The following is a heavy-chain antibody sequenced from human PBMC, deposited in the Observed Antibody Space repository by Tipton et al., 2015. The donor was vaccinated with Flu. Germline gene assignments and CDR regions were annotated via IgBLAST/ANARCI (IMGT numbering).Heavy chain of an antibody. V-gene: IGHV4-39*01. CDR1: GGSISSSSYY. D-gene: IGHD3-22*01. Sequence: TLSLTCTVSGGSISSSSYYWGWIRQPPGKGLEWIGSIYYSGSTYYNPSLKSRVTISVDTSKNQFSLKLSSVTAADTAVYYCARRGRDSSGYQFDYWGQGTLVTVSS. CDR3: ARRGRDSSGYQFDY. CDR2: IYYSGST. J-gene: IGHJ4*02.